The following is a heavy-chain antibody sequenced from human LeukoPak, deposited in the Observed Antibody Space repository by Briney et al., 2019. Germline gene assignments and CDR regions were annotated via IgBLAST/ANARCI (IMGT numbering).Heavy chain of an antibody. Sequence: GGSLRLSCAASGFIFKSYAMNWVRQAPGRGLEWVSGISGFGGSTYYAASVKGRFTISRDNSGDTLFLHLDNLRVEDTAMYYCARRGGSSWSSFDYWGQGSLVTVSS. J-gene: IGHJ4*02. D-gene: IGHD6-13*01. CDR2: ISGFGGST. CDR3: ARRGGSSWSSFDY. CDR1: GFIFKSYA. V-gene: IGHV3-23*01.